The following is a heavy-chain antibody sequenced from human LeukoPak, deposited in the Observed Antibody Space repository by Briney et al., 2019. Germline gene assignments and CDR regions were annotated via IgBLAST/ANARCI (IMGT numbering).Heavy chain of an antibody. V-gene: IGHV4-4*07. D-gene: IGHD3-22*01. CDR3: ARDRYYYDSSGYRFFDY. Sequence: SETLSLTCTVSGYSISSGYYWGWIRQPAGKGLEWTGRIYTSGSTNYNPSLKSRVTMSADTSKNQFSLKLSSVTAADTAVYYCARDRYYYDSSGYRFFDYWGQGTLVTVSS. CDR1: GYSISSGYY. CDR2: IYTSGST. J-gene: IGHJ4*02.